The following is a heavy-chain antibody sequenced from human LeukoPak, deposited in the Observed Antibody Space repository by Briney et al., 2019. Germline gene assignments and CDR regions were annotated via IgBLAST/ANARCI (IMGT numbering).Heavy chain of an antibody. CDR1: GFTFDDYA. CDR2: ISWNSGSI. CDR3: AKDSRRYSGSSAFDN. V-gene: IGHV3-9*01. D-gene: IGHD1-26*01. J-gene: IGHJ4*02. Sequence: PGGSLRLSCAASGFTFDDYAMHWVRQAPGEGLEWVSGISWNSGSIGYADSVKGRFTISRDNAKNSLYLQMNSLRAEDSALYYCAKDSRRYSGSSAFDNWGQGTLVTVSS.